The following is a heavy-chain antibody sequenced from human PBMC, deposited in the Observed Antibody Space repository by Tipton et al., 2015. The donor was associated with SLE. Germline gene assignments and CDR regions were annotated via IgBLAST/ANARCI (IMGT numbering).Heavy chain of an antibody. Sequence: SLRLSCAASGFTFSSYAMHWVRQAPGKGLEWVAVISYDGSNKYYADSVKGRFTISRDNAKNSLYLQMSSLRAEDTAVYYCASSARGVYWGQGTLVTVSS. CDR2: ISYDGSNK. D-gene: IGHD3-10*01. V-gene: IGHV3-30-3*01. CDR1: GFTFSSYA. J-gene: IGHJ4*02. CDR3: ASSARGVY.